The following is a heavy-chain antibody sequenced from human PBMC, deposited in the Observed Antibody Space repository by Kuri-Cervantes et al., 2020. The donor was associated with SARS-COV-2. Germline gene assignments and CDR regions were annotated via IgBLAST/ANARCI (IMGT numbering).Heavy chain of an antibody. V-gene: IGHV3-53*04. D-gene: IGHD6-13*01. CDR3: AAIAAAGNFDY. CDR2: IYSGGST. Sequence: GGSLRLSCSVSGGSITSYYWSWIRQPPGKGLEWVSVIYSGGSTYYADSVKGRFTISRHNSKNTLYLQMNSLRAEDTAVYYCAAIAAAGNFDYWGQGTLVTVSS. J-gene: IGHJ4*02. CDR1: GGSITSYY.